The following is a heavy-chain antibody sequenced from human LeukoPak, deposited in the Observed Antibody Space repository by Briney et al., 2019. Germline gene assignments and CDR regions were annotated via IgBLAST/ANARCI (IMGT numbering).Heavy chain of an antibody. D-gene: IGHD3-22*01. Sequence: GGSLRLSCAASGFTFSSYSMNWVRQAPGKGLEWVAVISYDGSNKYYADSVKGRFTISRDNSKNTLYLQMNSQRAEDTAVYYCAKDLLPLGYDSSGYYSHPVDYWGQGTLVTVSS. CDR2: ISYDGSNK. V-gene: IGHV3-30*18. J-gene: IGHJ4*02. CDR1: GFTFSSYS. CDR3: AKDLLPLGYDSSGYYSHPVDY.